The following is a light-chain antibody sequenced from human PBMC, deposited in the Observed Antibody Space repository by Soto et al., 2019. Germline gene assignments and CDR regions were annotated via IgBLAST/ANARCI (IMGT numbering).Light chain of an antibody. J-gene: IGKJ5*01. Sequence: EIMMTQSPATLSVSPGERATLSCRASQSVGSSLARYQQKPGQAPRLLIYGASSRATGIPDRFSGSGSGTDFTLTISSLEPEDCAVYYCQQRSNWITFGQGTRLEI. CDR1: QSVGSS. CDR2: GAS. CDR3: QQRSNWIT. V-gene: IGKV3-11*01.